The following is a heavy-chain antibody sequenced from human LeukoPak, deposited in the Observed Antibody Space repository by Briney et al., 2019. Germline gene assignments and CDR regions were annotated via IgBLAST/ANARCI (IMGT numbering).Heavy chain of an antibody. CDR1: GGTFSSYA. CDR2: IIPTFGTA. J-gene: IGHJ4*02. Sequence: GASVKVSCKASGGTFSSYAISWVRQAPGQGLEWMGGIIPTFGTANYAQKFQGRVTITADESTGTAYMELSSLRSEDTAVYYCAQAAAGSIPFDYWGQGTLVTVSS. CDR3: AQAAAGSIPFDY. V-gene: IGHV1-69*13. D-gene: IGHD6-13*01.